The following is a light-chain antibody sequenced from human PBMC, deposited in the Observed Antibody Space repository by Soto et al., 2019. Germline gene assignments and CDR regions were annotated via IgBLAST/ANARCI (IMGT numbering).Light chain of an antibody. CDR1: QSGFYSSNNKTY. CDR3: EQYYSTHWT. Sequence: VMIQSQDPLAVSLGERATISCKSRQSGFYSSNNKTYLAWYQHKPEQPHRLLIYWATNRESGLPGRVSGSGSGTDFTHTISIRHAGDVAVYDGEQYYSTHWTFGQGTNVEIK. V-gene: IGKV4-1*01. J-gene: IGKJ1*01. CDR2: WAT.